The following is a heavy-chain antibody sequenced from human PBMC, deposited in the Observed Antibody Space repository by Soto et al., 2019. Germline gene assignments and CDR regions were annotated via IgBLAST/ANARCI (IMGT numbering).Heavy chain of an antibody. D-gene: IGHD5-18*01. Sequence: PGGSLRLSCSASGFTFSSYAMHWVRQAPGKGLEYVSAISSNGGSTYYADSVKGRFTISRDNSKNTLYLQMSSLRAEDTAVYYCAKGYSYGTRTPFDYWGQGTLVTVSS. J-gene: IGHJ4*02. CDR1: GFTFSSYA. CDR2: ISSNGGST. CDR3: AKGYSYGTRTPFDY. V-gene: IGHV3-64D*06.